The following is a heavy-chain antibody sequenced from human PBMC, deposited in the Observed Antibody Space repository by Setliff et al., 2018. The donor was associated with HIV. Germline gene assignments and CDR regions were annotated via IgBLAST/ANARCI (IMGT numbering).Heavy chain of an antibody. Sequence: GGSLGLSCAGSGFTFNSYIMTWVRKAPGRGLEWVSSIGAGGSDTYYADSVRGRFTISRDDAKNSLFLQLNSLRTEDTAVYFCGVTPPDEYFYFWGQGTLVTVSS. CDR3: GVTPPDEYFYF. V-gene: IGHV3-21*01. CDR2: IGAGGSDT. J-gene: IGHJ1*01. CDR1: GFTFNSYI. D-gene: IGHD4-4*01.